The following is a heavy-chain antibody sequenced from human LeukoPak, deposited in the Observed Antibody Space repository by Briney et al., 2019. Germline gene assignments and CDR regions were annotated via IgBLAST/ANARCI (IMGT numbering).Heavy chain of an antibody. CDR1: GDSFSSYP. Sequence: ASVKVSCKASGDSFSSYPINWVRRAPGQGLEWMGGIIPITGTADYAQKFQGRVTITADESTSTAYMELSSLRSDDTAVYYCARDRKWELGNWFDPWGQGTLVTVSS. CDR3: ARDRKWELGNWFDP. J-gene: IGHJ5*02. D-gene: IGHD1-26*01. CDR2: IIPITGTA. V-gene: IGHV1-69*13.